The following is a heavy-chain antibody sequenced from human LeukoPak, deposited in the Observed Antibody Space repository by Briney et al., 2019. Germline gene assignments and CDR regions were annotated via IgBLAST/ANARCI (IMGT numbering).Heavy chain of an antibody. CDR1: GYTFTSYS. D-gene: IGHD5-18*01. Sequence: ASVKVSCKASGYTFTSYSISWVRQAPGQGLEWMGWISAYNGNTNYAQKLQGRVTMTTDTSTSTAYMELRSLRSDDTAVYYCARDQGDTAMDPFDYWGQGTLVTVSS. CDR2: ISAYNGNT. J-gene: IGHJ4*02. CDR3: ARDQGDTAMDPFDY. V-gene: IGHV1-18*01.